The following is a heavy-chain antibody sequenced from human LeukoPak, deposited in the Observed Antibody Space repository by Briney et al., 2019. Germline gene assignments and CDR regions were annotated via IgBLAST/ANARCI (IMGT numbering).Heavy chain of an antibody. J-gene: IGHJ6*03. CDR1: GFTFSNYW. D-gene: IGHD3-9*01. Sequence: PGGSLRLSCAASGFTFSNYWMSWVRQAPGKGLEWVANIKYDGSEKYFVDSVKGRFTISRDNAKNSLYLQVNSLRAEDTAVYYCAKGYYDILTGYRYYYYYYMDVWGKGTTVTISS. CDR3: AKGYYDILTGYRYYYYYYMDV. CDR2: IKYDGSEK. V-gene: IGHV3-7*03.